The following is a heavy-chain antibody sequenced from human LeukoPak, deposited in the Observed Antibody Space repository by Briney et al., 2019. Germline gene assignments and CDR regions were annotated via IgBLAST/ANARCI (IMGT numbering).Heavy chain of an antibody. V-gene: IGHV3-53*01. CDR2: IYSGGST. CDR1: GFTVSSNY. J-gene: IGHJ4*02. CDR3: ARSPGDRTYFDY. D-gene: IGHD3-10*01. Sequence: GRSLRLSCAASGFTVSSNYMSWVRQAPGKVLEWVSVIYSGGSTYYADSVKGRFTISRDNSKNTLYLQMNSLRAEDTAVYYCARSPGDRTYFDYWGQGTLVTVSS.